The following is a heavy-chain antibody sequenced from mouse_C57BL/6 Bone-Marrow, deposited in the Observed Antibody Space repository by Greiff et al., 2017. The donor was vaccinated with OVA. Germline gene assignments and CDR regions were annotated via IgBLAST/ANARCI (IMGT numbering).Heavy chain of an antibody. CDR3: ARAGTRRDFDY. D-gene: IGHD4-1*01. CDR2: ISYDGSN. V-gene: IGHV3-6*01. Sequence: EVQLQQSGPGLVKPSPSLSLTCSVTGYSITSGYYWNWIRQFPGNKLEWMGYISYDGSNNYNPSLTNRISITRDTPKNQCFLKLNSVTTEDTDTHDCARAGTRRDFDYWGQGTTLTGSS. J-gene: IGHJ2*01. CDR1: GYSITSGYY.